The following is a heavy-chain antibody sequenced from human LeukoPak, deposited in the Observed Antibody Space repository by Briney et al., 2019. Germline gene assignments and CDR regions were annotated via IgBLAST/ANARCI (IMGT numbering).Heavy chain of an antibody. CDR3: ACRMFASNWFQP. V-gene: IGHV5-51*01. Sequence: GEFLKISCQGSGYSFIDYWIGWVRQMPGKGLEWMAVIYPGDSRTRYNPSFQGQVTISADKSINTAYLEWNSLKASDTALYYCACRMFASNWFQPWGQGTLVTVSS. CDR1: GYSFIDYW. CDR2: IYPGDSRT. D-gene: IGHD4-11*01. J-gene: IGHJ5*02.